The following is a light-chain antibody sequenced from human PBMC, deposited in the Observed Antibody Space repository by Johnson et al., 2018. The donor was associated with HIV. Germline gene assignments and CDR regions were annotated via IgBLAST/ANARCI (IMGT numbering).Light chain of an antibody. J-gene: IGLJ1*01. V-gene: IGLV1-51*01. Sequence: VLTQPPSVSAAPGQKVTISCSGSSSNIGNNYVSWYQQVPGTAPKLLIYDNNRRPSGIPDRFSGSKSGTSATLGITGLQTGDEADYYCGTWDSSLSAARVFGPGTKVTVL. CDR2: DNN. CDR3: GTWDSSLSAARV. CDR1: SSNIGNNY.